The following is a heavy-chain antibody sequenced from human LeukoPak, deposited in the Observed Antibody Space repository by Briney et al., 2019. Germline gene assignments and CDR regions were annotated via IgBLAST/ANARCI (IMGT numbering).Heavy chain of an antibody. Sequence: SVKVSCKASGFTFTSSAMQWVRQARGQRHEWIGWIVVGSGNTNYAQKFQERVTITRDMSTSTAYMELSSLRSEDTAVYYCAADYYDSSGYLNYWGQGTLVTVSS. D-gene: IGHD3-22*01. J-gene: IGHJ4*02. CDR1: GFTFTSSA. CDR3: AADYYDSSGYLNY. V-gene: IGHV1-58*02. CDR2: IVVGSGNT.